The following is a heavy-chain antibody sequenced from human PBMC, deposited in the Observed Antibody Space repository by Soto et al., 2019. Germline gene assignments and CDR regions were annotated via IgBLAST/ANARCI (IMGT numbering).Heavy chain of an antibody. CDR1: GFTFSGFD. CDR3: AKSQEIGTHFFDS. J-gene: IGHJ4*02. D-gene: IGHD6-13*01. Sequence: GGSLRLSCEASGFTFSGFDMHWVRQPTGKGLEWASSIGTAGDTYYAVSVKGRFTISRDNAKNSLSLQMNSLRAGDMAVYFCAKSQEIGTHFFDSWGQGTQVTVYS. CDR2: IGTAGDT. V-gene: IGHV3-13*01.